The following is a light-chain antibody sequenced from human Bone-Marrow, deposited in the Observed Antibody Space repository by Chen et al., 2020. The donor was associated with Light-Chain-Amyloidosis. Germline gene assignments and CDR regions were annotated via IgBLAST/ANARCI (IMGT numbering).Light chain of an antibody. J-gene: IGKJ5*01. CDR3: QQRSNWPIT. CDR1: QSVSSY. Sequence: EIVLTQSPATLSLSPGDRATLSCRASQSVSSYLAWYQQKPGQAPRLLIYDASNRATGIPARFSGSGSETDFTLTISSLEPEDFAVYYCQQRSNWPITSGQGTRLEIK. CDR2: DAS. V-gene: IGKV3-11*01.